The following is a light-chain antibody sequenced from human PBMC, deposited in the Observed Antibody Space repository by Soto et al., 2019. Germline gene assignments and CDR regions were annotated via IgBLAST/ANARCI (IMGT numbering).Light chain of an antibody. CDR1: QSVGSY. Sequence: EIVMTQSPVTLSLSPVERATLSFRSSQSVGSYLAWYQHKPGQAPRLLISDASNRATGIPARFSGSGSETDFTLTISSLEPEDSAVYYCQQRSNWPSLTFGGGTKVDIK. J-gene: IGKJ4*01. CDR3: QQRSNWPSLT. V-gene: IGKV3-11*01. CDR2: DAS.